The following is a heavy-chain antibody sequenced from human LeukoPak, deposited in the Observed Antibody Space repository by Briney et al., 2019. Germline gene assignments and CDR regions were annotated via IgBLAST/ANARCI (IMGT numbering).Heavy chain of an antibody. CDR2: ITSDGSST. J-gene: IGHJ4*02. V-gene: IGHV3-74*01. CDR3: AKDQACSSTSCYSLADY. CDR1: GFTLSNYW. D-gene: IGHD2-2*01. Sequence: GGSLRLSCAASGFTLSNYWMHWVRQAPGKGLVWVSRITSDGSSTNYADSVKGRFTISRDNAKNTLYLQMNSLRAEDTAVYYCAKDQACSSTSCYSLADYWGQGTLVTVSS.